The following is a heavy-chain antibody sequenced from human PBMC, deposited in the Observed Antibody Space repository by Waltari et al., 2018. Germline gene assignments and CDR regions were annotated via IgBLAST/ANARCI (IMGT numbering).Heavy chain of an antibody. J-gene: IGHJ6*03. D-gene: IGHD1-1*01. CDR2: INPSGGST. Sequence: QVQLVQSGAEVKKPGASVKVSCKASGYTFTSYYMHWVRQAPGQGLEWMGIINPSGGSTSYAQKFQGRVTRTRDTSTSTVYMELSSLRSEDTAVYYCARDRRGTGYYYYMDVWGKGTTVTVSS. V-gene: IGHV1-46*01. CDR1: GYTFTSYY. CDR3: ARDRRGTGYYYYMDV.